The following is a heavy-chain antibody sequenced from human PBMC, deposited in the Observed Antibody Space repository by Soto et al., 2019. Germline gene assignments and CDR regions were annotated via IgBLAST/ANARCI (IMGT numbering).Heavy chain of an antibody. CDR1: GGSISSGGYY. J-gene: IGHJ4*02. Sequence: QVQLQESGPGLVKPSQTLSLTCTVSGGSISSGGYYCSWIRQHPGKGLEWIGYIYYSGSTYYNPSLKSRVTMSGDTSKSQFSMKLNSVTAADTAGCYCARVWGMTPVYWGQGTVVNVSS. CDR3: ARVWGMTPVY. D-gene: IGHD7-27*01. CDR2: IYYSGST. V-gene: IGHV4-31*03.